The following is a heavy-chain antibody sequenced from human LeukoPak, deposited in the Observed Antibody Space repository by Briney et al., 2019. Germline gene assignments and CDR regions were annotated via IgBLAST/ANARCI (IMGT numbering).Heavy chain of an antibody. Sequence: PGGSLRLSCAASGCTFISYTMIWVRQPPGKGLEWVSSISSSSNYIYYTESVKGRFTISRDNTKNSLFLQMNNLRAEDTAVYYCARVAGTGMDVWGQGTTVTVSS. V-gene: IGHV3-21*01. CDR2: ISSSSNYI. CDR3: ARVAGTGMDV. J-gene: IGHJ6*02. CDR1: GCTFISYT. D-gene: IGHD6-19*01.